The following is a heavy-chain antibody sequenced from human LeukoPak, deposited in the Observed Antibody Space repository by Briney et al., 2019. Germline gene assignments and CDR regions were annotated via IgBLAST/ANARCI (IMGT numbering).Heavy chain of an antibody. Sequence: GGSLRLSCAASGFTFRDYTMNWVRQAPGKGLEWVSAISGSGGSTYYADSVKGRFTISRDNSKNTLYLQMNSLRAEDTAVYYCAKSRWLVFLPFDYWGQGTLVTVSS. J-gene: IGHJ4*02. CDR2: ISGSGGST. CDR1: GFTFRDYT. D-gene: IGHD6-19*01. V-gene: IGHV3-23*01. CDR3: AKSRWLVFLPFDY.